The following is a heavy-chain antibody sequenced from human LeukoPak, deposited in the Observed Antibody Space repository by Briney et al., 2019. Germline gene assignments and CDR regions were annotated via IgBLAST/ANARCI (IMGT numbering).Heavy chain of an antibody. CDR3: ARDLTTVVTPRGAGHMDV. CDR2: IIPIFGTA. D-gene: IGHD4-23*01. CDR1: GGTFSKNV. V-gene: IGHV1-69*05. J-gene: IGHJ6*03. Sequence: ASVKVSCKASGGTFSKNVVSWVRQAPGQGLEWMGGIIPIFGTANYAQKFQGRVTITTDESTSTAYMELSSLRSEHTAVYYCARDLTTVVTPRGAGHMDVWGKGTTVTVSS.